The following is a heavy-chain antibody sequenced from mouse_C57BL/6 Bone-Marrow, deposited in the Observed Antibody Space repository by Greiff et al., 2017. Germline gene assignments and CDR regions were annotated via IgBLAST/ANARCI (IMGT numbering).Heavy chain of an antibody. CDR3: AREAMGLRPLDFDV. V-gene: IGHV15-2*01. CDR1: DSEVFPIAY. J-gene: IGHJ1*03. Sequence: QVQLQQSGSELRSPGSSVKLSCKDFDSEVFPIAYMSWVRQKPGHGFEWIGGILPSIGRTIYGEKFEDKATLDADTLSNTSYLELNSLTSEDSAIYYCAREAMGLRPLDFDVWGTGTTVTVSS. CDR2: ILPSIGRT. D-gene: IGHD2-4*01.